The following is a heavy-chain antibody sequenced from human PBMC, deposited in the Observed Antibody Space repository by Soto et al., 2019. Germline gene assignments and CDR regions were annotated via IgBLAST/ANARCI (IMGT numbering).Heavy chain of an antibody. CDR1: GFTFSNYA. CDR3: AKAVVPIVGLVPDY. J-gene: IGHJ4*01. CDR2: ISANGITT. D-gene: IGHD3-3*01. Sequence: GGSLRLSCAASGFTFSNYAMSWVRQAPGQGPECVSSISANGITTYYADSVKGRFTISRDNSKNTVYLQVNRLRAEDTAVLYCAKAVVPIVGLVPDYWGHGTLVTDSS. V-gene: IGHV3-23*01.